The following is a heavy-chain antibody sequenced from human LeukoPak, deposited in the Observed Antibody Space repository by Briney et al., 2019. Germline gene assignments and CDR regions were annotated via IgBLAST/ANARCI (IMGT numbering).Heavy chain of an antibody. CDR2: ISAYNGNT. J-gene: IGHJ5*02. CDR1: GYSFTSYW. V-gene: IGHV1-18*04. CDR3: ARVAGWHWFDP. Sequence: GESLKVSCKGSGYSFTSYWIGWVRQAPGQGLEWMGWISAYNGNTNYAQKLQGRVTMTTDTSTSTAYMELRSLRSDDTAVYYCARVAGWHWFDPWGQGTLVTVSS. D-gene: IGHD6-19*01.